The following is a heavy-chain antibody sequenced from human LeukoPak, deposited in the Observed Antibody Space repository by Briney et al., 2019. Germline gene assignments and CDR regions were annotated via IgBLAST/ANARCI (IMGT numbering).Heavy chain of an antibody. CDR1: GFIVSDNY. V-gene: IGHV3-53*01. CDR3: AKRSRRLTIVRGVPREDV. CDR2: IYSGGNT. Sequence: GGSLRLSCAASGFIVSDNYMSWVRQAPGKGLEWVSVIYSGGNTYYADSVKGRFTISRDNSKNTLYLQMNSLRAEDTAVYYCAKRSRRLTIVRGVPREDVWGQGTTVTVSS. D-gene: IGHD3-10*01. J-gene: IGHJ6*02.